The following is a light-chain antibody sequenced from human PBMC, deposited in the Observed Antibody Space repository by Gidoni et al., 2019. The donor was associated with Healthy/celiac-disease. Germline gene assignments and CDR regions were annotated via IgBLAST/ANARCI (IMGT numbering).Light chain of an antibody. V-gene: IGKV3-11*01. CDR2: DAS. CDR3: QSRT. J-gene: IGKJ4*01. CDR1: QSVSSY. Sequence: EIVLTQSPATLSLSPGERATRSCRASQSVSSYLAWYQQKPGQAPRLLIYDASNRATGIPARFSGSGSGTDFTLTISSLEPEDFAVYYCQSRTFXXXTKVEIK.